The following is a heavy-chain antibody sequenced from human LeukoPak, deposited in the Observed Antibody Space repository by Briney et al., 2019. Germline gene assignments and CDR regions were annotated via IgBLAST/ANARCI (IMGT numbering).Heavy chain of an antibody. CDR2: IIPIFGTA. J-gene: IGHJ6*03. V-gene: IGHV1-69*06. CDR1: GGTFSSYA. CDR3: ARASVYYASGSYRYYYMDV. D-gene: IGHD3-10*01. Sequence: SVKVSCKASGGTFSSYAISWVRQAPGQGLEWMGGIIPIFGTANYAQKFQGRVTITADKSTSTAYMELSSLRSEDTAVYYCARASVYYASGSYRYYYMDVWGKGTTVTISS.